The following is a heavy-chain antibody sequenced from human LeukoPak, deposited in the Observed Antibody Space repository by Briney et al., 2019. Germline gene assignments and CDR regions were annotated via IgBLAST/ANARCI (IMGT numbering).Heavy chain of an antibody. Sequence: GGSLRLSCVGSGFTFRSHAMSWVRQAPEKGLEFVSGIYENGGTTYYADSVKGRFTISRDNSKNTLYLQMNSLRAEDTAVYYCAKLGAVADDFDYWGQGTLVTVSS. J-gene: IGHJ4*02. CDR3: AKLGAVADDFDY. CDR1: GFTFRSHA. CDR2: IYENGGTT. D-gene: IGHD6-19*01. V-gene: IGHV3-23*01.